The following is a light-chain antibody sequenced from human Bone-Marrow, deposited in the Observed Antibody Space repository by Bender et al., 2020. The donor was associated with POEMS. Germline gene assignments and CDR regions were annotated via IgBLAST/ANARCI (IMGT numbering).Light chain of an antibody. V-gene: IGLV1-44*01. CDR2: INN. CDR3: AAWEDSLNGWV. CDR1: ISNIGTNP. Sequence: QSVLTQPPSASGTPGQRVTISCSGSISNIGTNPVNWYQQLPGTAPKLLTYINNQRPSGVPDRFSGSKSGTSASLAISGLQSEDEADYYCAAWEDSLNGWVFGGGTKLTVL. J-gene: IGLJ3*02.